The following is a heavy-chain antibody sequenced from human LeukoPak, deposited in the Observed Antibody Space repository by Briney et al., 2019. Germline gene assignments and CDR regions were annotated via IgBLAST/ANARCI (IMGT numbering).Heavy chain of an antibody. Sequence: SGGSLRLSCAASGFTFSSYSMNWVRQAPGKGLEWVSSISSSSSYIYYADSVKGRFTISRDNAKNSLYLQMNSLRAEDTAVYYCARGGMITFGGVIVTPYYYYGMDVWGQGTTVIVSS. CDR2: ISSSSSYI. CDR3: ARGGMITFGGVIVTPYYYYGMDV. V-gene: IGHV3-21*01. J-gene: IGHJ6*02. CDR1: GFTFSSYS. D-gene: IGHD3-16*02.